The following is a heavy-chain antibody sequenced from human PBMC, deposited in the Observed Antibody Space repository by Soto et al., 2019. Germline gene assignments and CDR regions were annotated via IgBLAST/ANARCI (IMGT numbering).Heavy chain of an antibody. CDR1: GFTFSSHW. V-gene: IGHV3-74*01. CDR2: VNSDGSST. Sequence: GGSLRLSCAASGFTFSSHWMYWVRQVPGKGLVWVSSVNSDGSSTNYADSVKGRFTISRDDSKNTLFLNMNRLRVEDTAVYYCAKDIYTYTPPRSWFGPWGQGTLVTVSS. J-gene: IGHJ5*02. D-gene: IGHD2-15*01. CDR3: AKDIYTYTPPRSWFGP.